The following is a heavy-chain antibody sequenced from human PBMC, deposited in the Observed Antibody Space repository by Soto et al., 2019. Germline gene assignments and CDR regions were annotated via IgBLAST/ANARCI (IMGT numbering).Heavy chain of an antibody. J-gene: IGHJ6*02. CDR1: GWSFSGYY. Sequence: PSETLSLTCAVYGWSFSGYYWSWIRQPPGKGLEWIGEINHSGSTNYNPSLKSRVTISVDTSKNQFSLKLSSVTAADTAVYYCARVMRIESNTTVRYYYYYGMDVWGQGTTVTVS. V-gene: IGHV4-34*01. CDR2: INHSGST. D-gene: IGHD4-4*01. CDR3: ARVMRIESNTTVRYYYYYGMDV.